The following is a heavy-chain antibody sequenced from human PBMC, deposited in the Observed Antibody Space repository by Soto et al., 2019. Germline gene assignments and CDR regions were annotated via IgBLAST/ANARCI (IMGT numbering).Heavy chain of an antibody. Sequence: EVQVLDSGGGLVQPGGSLRLSCAASGFTFTNYPMAWVRQAPAKGLEWVSTISGSGGSTFYADSVKGRFTISRDNSKNTVYLQMTSLRVEDTAVYYCAKRPLKFEGSYFDYWGQGTLGTVSS. J-gene: IGHJ4*02. CDR1: GFTFTNYP. D-gene: IGHD3-10*01. CDR3: AKRPLKFEGSYFDY. CDR2: ISGSGGST. V-gene: IGHV3-23*01.